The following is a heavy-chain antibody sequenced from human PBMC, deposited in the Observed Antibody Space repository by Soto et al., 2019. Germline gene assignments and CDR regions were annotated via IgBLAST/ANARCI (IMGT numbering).Heavy chain of an antibody. V-gene: IGHV4-4*02. CDR1: GGSISSTNW. Sequence: QVQLQESGPGLVKPSGTLSLTCAVSGGSISSTNWWSWVRQPPGEGLEWIGEIDLSGKTNYNPSLKSRITMSRDPSQNQLSLTLTSVTAADTAVYYCAREIFGGYSPAGYFGQGTLVIVSS. D-gene: IGHD3-3*01. CDR3: AREIFGGYSPAGY. CDR2: IDLSGKT. J-gene: IGHJ4*02.